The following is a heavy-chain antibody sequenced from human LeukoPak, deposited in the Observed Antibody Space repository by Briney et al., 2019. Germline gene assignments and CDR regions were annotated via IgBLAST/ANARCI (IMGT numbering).Heavy chain of an antibody. CDR1: GYTFTSYG. Sequence: GASVKVSCKASGYTFTSYGISWVRQAPGQGLEWMGWISAYNGNTNYARKLQGRVTMTTDTSTSTAYMELSSLRSEDTAVYYCARQELELGYCSGGSCYDYYYYYMDVWGKGTTVTISS. D-gene: IGHD2-15*01. J-gene: IGHJ6*03. CDR3: ARQELELGYCSGGSCYDYYYYYMDV. CDR2: ISAYNGNT. V-gene: IGHV1-18*01.